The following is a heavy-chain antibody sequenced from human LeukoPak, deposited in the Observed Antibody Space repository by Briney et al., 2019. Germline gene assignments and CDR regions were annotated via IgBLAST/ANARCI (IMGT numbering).Heavy chain of an antibody. V-gene: IGHV4-61*02. D-gene: IGHD3-3*01. Sequence: SETLSLTCTVSGGSISSGSYYWSWIRQPAGKGLEWIGRIYTSGSTNYNPSLKSRVTISVDTPKNQFSLKLSSVTAADTAVYYCARGPGDDFWSGYIGSPDYWGQGTLVTVSS. CDR1: GGSISSGSYY. CDR2: IYTSGST. CDR3: ARGPGDDFWSGYIGSPDY. J-gene: IGHJ4*02.